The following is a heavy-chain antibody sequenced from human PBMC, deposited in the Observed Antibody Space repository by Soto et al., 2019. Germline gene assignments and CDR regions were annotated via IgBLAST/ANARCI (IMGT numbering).Heavy chain of an antibody. J-gene: IGHJ4*02. CDR3: ARDPTVGRPDYFDY. V-gene: IGHV3-30-3*01. CDR2: LGHDSLRS. CDR1: GFAFSHYA. Sequence: QVQLVESGGGVVQPGRSLRLSCAASGFAFSHYALHWVRQAPGKGLEWVAVLGHDSLRSYYTPSVEGRFTISRDNSKDTLYLQMDSLRPKDTAIYYCARDPTVGRPDYFDYWGQGTLVTVSS. D-gene: IGHD6-6*01.